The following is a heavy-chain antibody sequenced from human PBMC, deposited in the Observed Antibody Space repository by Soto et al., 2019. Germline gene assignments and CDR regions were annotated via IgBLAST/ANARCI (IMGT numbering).Heavy chain of an antibody. CDR3: VRDLYGPGS. CDR2: IHGDGSTT. D-gene: IGHD3-10*01. J-gene: IGHJ5*02. V-gene: IGHV3-74*01. CDR1: GYTFTSYY. Sequence: SCKASGYTFTSYYMHWVRQAPGKGPVWVSRIHGDGSTTTYADSVRGRFTVSRDNAKSTLYLQMNSLRGEDTAMYYCVRDLYGPGSWGQGALVTVSS.